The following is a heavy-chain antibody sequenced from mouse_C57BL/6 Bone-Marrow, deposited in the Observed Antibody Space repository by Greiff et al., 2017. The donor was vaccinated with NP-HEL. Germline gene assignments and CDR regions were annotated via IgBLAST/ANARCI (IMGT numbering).Heavy chain of an antibody. J-gene: IGHJ1*03. CDR2: INPSNGGT. CDR3: AGRVIYYYGSYWYFDV. Sequence: QVQLQQPGTELVKPGASVKLSCKASGYTFTSYWMHWVKQRPGQGLEWIGNINPSNGGTNYNEKFKSKATLTVDKSSSTAYMQLSSLTSEDSAVYYCAGRVIYYYGSYWYFDVWGTGTTVTVSS. CDR1: GYTFTSYW. D-gene: IGHD1-1*01. V-gene: IGHV1-53*01.